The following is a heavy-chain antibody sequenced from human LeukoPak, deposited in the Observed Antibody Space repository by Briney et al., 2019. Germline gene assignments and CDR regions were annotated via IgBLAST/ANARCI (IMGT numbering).Heavy chain of an antibody. CDR2: IYYSGST. J-gene: IGHJ6*03. V-gene: IGHV4-59*08. Sequence: SETLSLTCTVSGGSISSYYWSWIRQPPGKGLEWIGYIYYSGSTNYNPSLKSRVTISVDTSKNQFSLKLSSVTAADTAVYYCARQGITRYYYMDVWGKGTTVTISS. CDR3: ARQGITRYYYMDV. CDR1: GGSISSYY. D-gene: IGHD3-10*01.